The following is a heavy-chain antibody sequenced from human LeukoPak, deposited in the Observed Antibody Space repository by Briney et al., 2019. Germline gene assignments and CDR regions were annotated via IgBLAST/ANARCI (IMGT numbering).Heavy chain of an antibody. J-gene: IGHJ4*02. Sequence: GGSLRLSCAASGFTFSSYEMNWVRQAPGKGLEWVSHSSSSGSTIYYAGPVKGRFTIARDNAKNSVYLQMNSLRAEDTAVYYCARVSLHSAYGFDYWGQGTLVTISS. D-gene: IGHD5-12*01. V-gene: IGHV3-48*03. CDR3: ARVSLHSAYGFDY. CDR1: GFTFSSYE. CDR2: SSSSGSTI.